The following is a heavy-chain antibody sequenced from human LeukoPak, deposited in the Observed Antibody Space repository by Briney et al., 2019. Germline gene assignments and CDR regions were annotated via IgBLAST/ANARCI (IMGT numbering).Heavy chain of an antibody. CDR2: LSGIGGST. D-gene: IGHD5-12*01. J-gene: IGHJ4*02. CDR3: AKNTEGGHDFAQTPYYFDC. Sequence: GGSLRLSCAASGFTFSSYAMSWVRQTPQKGLEWVSILSGIGGSTYYADSVKSRFTISRDNSKNTLYLQMNNRRAEEPALYFCAKNTEGGHDFAQTPYYFDCCGQGTLVTVSS. V-gene: IGHV3-23*01. CDR1: GFTFSSYA.